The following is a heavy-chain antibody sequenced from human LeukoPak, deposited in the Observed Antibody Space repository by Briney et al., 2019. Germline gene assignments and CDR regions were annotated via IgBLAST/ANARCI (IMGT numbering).Heavy chain of an antibody. Sequence: SQTLSLTCAISGDSVSGNRATWNWLRQSPSRGLEWLGRIYYRSKWYADYLVSVKGRITINPDTSQNQFSLLLNSVTPEDTAVYFCGRAGHDWGPEYWGQGTLVTVSS. D-gene: IGHD3-9*01. CDR3: GRAGHDWGPEY. V-gene: IGHV6-1*01. CDR1: GDSVSGNRAT. CDR2: IYYRSKWYA. J-gene: IGHJ4*02.